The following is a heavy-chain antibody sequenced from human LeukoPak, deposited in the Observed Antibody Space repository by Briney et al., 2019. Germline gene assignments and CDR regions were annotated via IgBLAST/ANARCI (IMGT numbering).Heavy chain of an antibody. Sequence: PGGSLRLSCTASGLSLNNYAMSWVRQVPGKGLEWVSASSSSDDGKWYAESVRGRFTISRDTSKNTVYLQMNSLRPDDTAIYFCARQEARSYNYEGLDYWGQGSLVTVSS. J-gene: IGHJ4*02. V-gene: IGHV3-23*01. D-gene: IGHD1-1*01. CDR1: GLSLNNYA. CDR2: SSSSDDGK. CDR3: ARQEARSYNYEGLDY.